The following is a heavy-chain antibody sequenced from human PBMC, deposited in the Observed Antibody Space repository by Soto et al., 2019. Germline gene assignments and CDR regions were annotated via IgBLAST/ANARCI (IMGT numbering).Heavy chain of an antibody. CDR2: MNPNSGNT. CDR3: AGTLYGDNVDY. V-gene: IGHV1-8*01. J-gene: IGHJ4*02. Sequence: QVQLVQSGAEVKKPGASVKVSCKASGYTFTSYDINWVRQATGQGLEWMGWMNPNSGNTGYAQKFQGRVTMTRNTSISTAYMERRRLRSQDTAVFYCAGTLYGDNVDYWGQGTLVTVSS. D-gene: IGHD4-17*01. CDR1: GYTFTSYD.